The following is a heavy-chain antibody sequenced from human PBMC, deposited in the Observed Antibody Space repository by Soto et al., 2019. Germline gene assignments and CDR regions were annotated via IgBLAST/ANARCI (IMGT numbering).Heavy chain of an antibody. D-gene: IGHD7-27*01. Sequence: SVKVSCKASGFTFTRSAVQWVRHARGQRLEWIGWIVVGSGNTNYAQKFQERVTITRDMSTSTAYMELSSLRSEDTAVYYCAADHPNGGRVYYYYGMDVWGQGTTVTVSS. V-gene: IGHV1-58*01. J-gene: IGHJ6*02. CDR3: AADHPNGGRVYYYYGMDV. CDR2: IVVGSGNT. CDR1: GFTFTRSA.